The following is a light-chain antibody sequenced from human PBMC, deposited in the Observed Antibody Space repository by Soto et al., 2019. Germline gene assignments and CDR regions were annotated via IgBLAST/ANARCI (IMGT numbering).Light chain of an antibody. V-gene: IGKV3-15*01. Sequence: EIVMTQSPATLSVSPGERATLSCRASQSVSTNLAWYQQKPGQAPRLLIYAASVRATGIPARFSGSGSGTEFTLTISSLQSEDFAVYYCQQYKHWPRTFGQGTKVEIK. CDR1: QSVSTN. CDR2: AAS. J-gene: IGKJ1*01. CDR3: QQYKHWPRT.